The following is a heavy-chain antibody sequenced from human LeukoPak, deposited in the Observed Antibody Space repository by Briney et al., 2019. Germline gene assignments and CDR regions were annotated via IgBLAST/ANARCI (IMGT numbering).Heavy chain of an antibody. CDR3: AKTCGGDCYSDFDY. J-gene: IGHJ4*02. D-gene: IGHD2-21*02. Sequence: GGSLRLSCAASGFTFSSYGMHWVRQAPGKGLEWVAVIWYDGSNKYYADSVKGRFTISRDKSKNTLYLQMNSLRAEDTAVYYCAKTCGGDCYSDFDYWGQGTLVTVSS. CDR2: IWYDGSNK. V-gene: IGHV3-33*03. CDR1: GFTFSSYG.